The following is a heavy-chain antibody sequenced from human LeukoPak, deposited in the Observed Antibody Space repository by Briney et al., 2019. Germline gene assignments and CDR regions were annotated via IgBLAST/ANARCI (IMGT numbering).Heavy chain of an antibody. CDR2: MNPNSGNT. D-gene: IGHD3-3*01. CDR3: ARGRTTVIFGVVIIRAEYFQH. V-gene: IGHV1-8*01. CDR1: GYTFTSYD. Sequence: ASVTVSFTASGYTFTSYDINWVRQAPGQGLEWMGWMNPNSGNTGYAQKFQGRVTMTRNTSISTAYMELSSLRSEDTAVYYCARGRTTVIFGVVIIRAEYFQHWGQGTLVTVSS. J-gene: IGHJ1*01.